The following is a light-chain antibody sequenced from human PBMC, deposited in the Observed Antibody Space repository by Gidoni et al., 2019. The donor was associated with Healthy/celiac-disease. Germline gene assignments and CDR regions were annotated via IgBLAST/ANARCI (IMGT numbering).Light chain of an antibody. CDR2: AVS. CDR1: SSDVVGYNY. Sequence: QSALTQPASVSGSPGQSITISCTGTSSDVVGYNYVSWYQQHPGKAPKLMLYAVSTRPSGVSNRFSGSKSGNTASLTISGLQAEDEADYYCSSYTSSSTPYVFGTGTKVTV. V-gene: IGLV2-14*01. J-gene: IGLJ1*01. CDR3: SSYTSSSTPYV.